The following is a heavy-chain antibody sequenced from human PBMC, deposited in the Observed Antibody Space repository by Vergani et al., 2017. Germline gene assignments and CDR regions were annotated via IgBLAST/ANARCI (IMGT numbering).Heavy chain of an antibody. Sequence: QVQLVESGGGVVQPGRSLRLSCAASGFTFSSYGMHCVRQAPGKGLEWVEVIWYDGSNKYYADSVKGRFTISRDNSKNTLYLQMNSLRAEDTAVYYCARGSYYGIIASYPPFDYWGQGTLVTVSS. J-gene: IGHJ4*02. D-gene: IGHD3-9*01. CDR2: IWYDGSNK. CDR1: GFTFSSYG. V-gene: IGHV3-33*01. CDR3: ARGSYYGIIASYPPFDY.